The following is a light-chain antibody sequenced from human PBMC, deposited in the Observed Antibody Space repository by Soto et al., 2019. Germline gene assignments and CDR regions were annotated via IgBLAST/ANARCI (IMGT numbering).Light chain of an antibody. CDR1: QSISIW. CDR3: QQSYSSPPIT. V-gene: IGKV1-5*01. CDR2: DAS. Sequence: DIQMTQSPSTLSASVGDRVTITCRASQSISIWLARYHQKPGKAPKVLIYDASSLKSGVPSRFSGSGSGTEFTFTIISLQPDDFATYSCQQSYSSPPITVGQGTRLEIK. J-gene: IGKJ5*01.